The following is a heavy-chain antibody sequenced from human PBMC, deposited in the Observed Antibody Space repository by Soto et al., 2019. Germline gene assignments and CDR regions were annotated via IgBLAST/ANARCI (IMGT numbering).Heavy chain of an antibody. CDR3: ATTANGWSSAFDI. D-gene: IGHD6-19*01. CDR1: GFTFSSYA. V-gene: IGHV3-23*01. CDR2: ISGSGGTT. J-gene: IGHJ3*02. Sequence: EVQLLESGGGLVQPGGSLRLSCAASGFTFSSYAMSWVRQAPGKGLEWVSAISGSGGTTYYADSVKGRFTFSRDNSKNTLYLQMNSLRAEDTAVYYCATTANGWSSAFDIWGQGTMVTVSS.